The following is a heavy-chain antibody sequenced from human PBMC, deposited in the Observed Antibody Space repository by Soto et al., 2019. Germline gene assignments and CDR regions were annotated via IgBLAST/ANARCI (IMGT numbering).Heavy chain of an antibody. V-gene: IGHV1-2*02. CDR3: ARYYDILTGRGVWFDP. Sequence: GASVKVSCKASGYTFTGYYMHWVRQAPGQGLEWMGWINAYSGNTNYAQKLQGRVTMTTDTSTSTAYMELRSLRSDDTAVYYCARYYDILTGRGVWFDPWGQGTLVTVSS. D-gene: IGHD3-9*01. J-gene: IGHJ5*02. CDR1: GYTFTGYY. CDR2: INAYSGNT.